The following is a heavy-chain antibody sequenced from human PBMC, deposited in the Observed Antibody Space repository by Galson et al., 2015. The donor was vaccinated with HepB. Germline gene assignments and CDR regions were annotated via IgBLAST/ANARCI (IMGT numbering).Heavy chain of an antibody. V-gene: IGHV1-24*01. Sequence: SCKVSGYTLTELSMHWVRQAPGKGLEWMGGFDPEDGETIYAQKFQGRVTVTEDTSTDTAYMELSSLKSEDTAVYYCTADPTASGYIDAFDIWGQGTMVTVSS. CDR1: GYTLTELS. D-gene: IGHD3-3*01. CDR2: FDPEDGET. CDR3: TADPTASGYIDAFDI. J-gene: IGHJ3*02.